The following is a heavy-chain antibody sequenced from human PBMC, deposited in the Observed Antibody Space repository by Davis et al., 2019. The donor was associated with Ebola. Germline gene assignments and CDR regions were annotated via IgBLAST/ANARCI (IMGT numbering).Heavy chain of an antibody. V-gene: IGHV1-18*01. CDR1: GYTFTSYG. CDR2: ISTYNGKT. Sequence: ASVKVSCKASGYTFTSYGISWVRQAPGQGLEWMGWISTYNGKTSYAQRLQGRLTMTTDTSTSTAYMELRNPTSDDTAVYYCVRTYLLNWFDPWGQGTLVTVSS. CDR3: VRTYLLNWFDP. D-gene: IGHD2-2*02. J-gene: IGHJ5*02.